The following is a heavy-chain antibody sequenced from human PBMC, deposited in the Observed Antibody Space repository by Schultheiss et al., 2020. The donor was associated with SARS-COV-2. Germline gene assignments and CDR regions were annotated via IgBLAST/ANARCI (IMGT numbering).Heavy chain of an antibody. V-gene: IGHV3-23*01. D-gene: IGHD3-3*01. CDR3: AKKEITIFGVVIHHYYMDV. CDR1: GFTFSSYW. Sequence: GGSLRLSCAASGFTFSSYWMSWVRQAPGKGLEWVSAISGSGGSTYYADSVKGRFTISRDNSKNTLYLQMNSLRAEDTAVYYCAKKEITIFGVVIHHYYMDVWGKGTTVTVSS. CDR2: ISGSGGST. J-gene: IGHJ6*03.